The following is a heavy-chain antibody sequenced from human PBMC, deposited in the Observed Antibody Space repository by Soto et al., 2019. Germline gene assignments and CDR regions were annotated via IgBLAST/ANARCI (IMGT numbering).Heavy chain of an antibody. Sequence: SETLSLTCTVSGGSISSSSYYWGWIRQPPGKGLEWVGSIYYSGSTYYNPSLKSRVTISVDTSKNQFSLKLSSVTAADTAVYYCARQRGYCSRTSCYKYGMDVWGQGTTVTVSS. J-gene: IGHJ6*02. CDR3: ARQRGYCSRTSCYKYGMDV. CDR2: IYYSGST. CDR1: GGSISSSSYY. D-gene: IGHD2-2*02. V-gene: IGHV4-39*01.